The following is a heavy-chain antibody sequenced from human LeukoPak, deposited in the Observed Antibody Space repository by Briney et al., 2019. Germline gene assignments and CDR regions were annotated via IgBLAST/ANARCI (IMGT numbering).Heavy chain of an antibody. J-gene: IGHJ6*02. CDR1: GFTFSSYG. D-gene: IGHD5-18*01. Sequence: GWSLRLSCAASGFTFSSYGMHWVRQAPGKGLEWVAVISYDGSNKYYADSVKGRFTISRDNSKNTLYLQMNSLRAEDTAVYYCAKSIQPNYYYYYGMDVWGQGTTVTVSS. CDR2: ISYDGSNK. CDR3: AKSIQPNYYYYYGMDV. V-gene: IGHV3-30*18.